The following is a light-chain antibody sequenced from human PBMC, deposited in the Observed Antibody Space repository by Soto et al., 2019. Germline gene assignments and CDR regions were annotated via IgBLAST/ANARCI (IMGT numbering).Light chain of an antibody. CDR3: QQRSNWPRVT. CDR1: QSVSRY. Sequence: EIVLTQSPATLSLSPGERATLSCRASQSVSRYLVWYQQKPGQAPRLLIYDASNRATGIPARFSGSGSGTDFTLTISSLEPEEFAVYYCQQRSNWPRVTFGPGTKVDIK. V-gene: IGKV3-11*01. CDR2: DAS. J-gene: IGKJ3*01.